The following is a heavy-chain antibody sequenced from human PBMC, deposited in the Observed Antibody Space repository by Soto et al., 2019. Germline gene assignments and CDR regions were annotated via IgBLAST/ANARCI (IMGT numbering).Heavy chain of an antibody. D-gene: IGHD5-12*01. CDR3: AKDQRWLHSIDY. V-gene: IGHV3-30*18. CDR1: GFTFSSYG. J-gene: IGHJ4*02. Sequence: QVQLVESGGGVVQPGRSLRLSCAASGFTFSSYGMHWVRQAPGKGLEWVAVISYDGSNKYYADSVKGRFTISRDNSKNTLYLQMNSLRAEDTAVYYCAKDQRWLHSIDYWGQGTLVTVSP. CDR2: ISYDGSNK.